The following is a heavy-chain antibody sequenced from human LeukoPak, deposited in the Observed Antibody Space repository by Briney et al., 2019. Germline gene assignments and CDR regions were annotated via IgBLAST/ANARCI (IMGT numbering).Heavy chain of an antibody. CDR1: GFTFSSYW. V-gene: IGHV3-7*01. CDR3: ARAGWYYDSSGAFDI. Sequence: GVSLRLSCAASGFTFSSYWMSWVRQAPGKGLEWVANIKQDGSEKYYVDSVKGRFTISRDNAKNSLYLQMNSLRAEDTAVYYCARAGWYYDSSGAFDIWGQGTMVTVSS. D-gene: IGHD3-22*01. CDR2: IKQDGSEK. J-gene: IGHJ3*02.